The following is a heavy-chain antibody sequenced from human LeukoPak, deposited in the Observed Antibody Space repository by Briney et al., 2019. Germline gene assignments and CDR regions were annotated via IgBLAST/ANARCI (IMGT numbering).Heavy chain of an antibody. CDR2: VNHGGST. V-gene: IGHV4-34*01. D-gene: IGHD4/OR15-4a*01. CDR1: GGSFSSHY. J-gene: IGHJ4*02. CDR3: ARDAAGRGAFVY. Sequence: SETLSLTCAVFGGSFSSHYWSWIRQPPGKDLEWIGEVNHGGSTNFNPSLKSRVTISVDTSKNQFSLKLTSVTAADTAVYYCARDAAGRGAFVYWGQGTLVTVSS.